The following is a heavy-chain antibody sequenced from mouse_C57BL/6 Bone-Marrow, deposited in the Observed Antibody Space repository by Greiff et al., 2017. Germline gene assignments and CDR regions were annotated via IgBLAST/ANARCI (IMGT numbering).Heavy chain of an antibody. CDR1: GYTFTSYT. V-gene: IGHV1-4*01. J-gene: IGHJ2*01. CDR2: INPSSGYT. CDR3: ARRNYGDY. D-gene: IGHD1-2*01. Sequence: VKVVESGAELARPGASVKMSCKASGYTFTSYTMHWVKQRPGQGLEWIGYINPSSGYTKYNQKFKDKATLTADKSSSTAYMQLSSLTSEDSAVYYCARRNYGDYWGQGTTLTVSS.